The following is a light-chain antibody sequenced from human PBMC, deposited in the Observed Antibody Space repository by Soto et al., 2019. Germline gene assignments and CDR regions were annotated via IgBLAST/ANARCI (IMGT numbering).Light chain of an antibody. J-gene: IGLJ2*01. CDR2: EGS. CDR1: NNDVVNFDL. Sequence: HSALTQPASVSGSPGQSITISCTGTNNDVVNFDLVSWYQQHPGKAPKLIIYEGSKRPSGISTRFSGSKSGNTASVTISGLQAEDEADYYCSSYTSGSVLFGGGTKLTVL. V-gene: IGLV2-14*02. CDR3: SSYTSGSVL.